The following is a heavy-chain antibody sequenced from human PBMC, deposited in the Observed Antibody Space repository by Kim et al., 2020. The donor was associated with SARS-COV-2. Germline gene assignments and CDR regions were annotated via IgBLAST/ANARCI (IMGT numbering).Heavy chain of an antibody. J-gene: IGHJ4*02. Sequence: GGSLRLSCAASGFTFSSYAMHWVRQAPGKGLEWVAVISYDGSNKYYADSVKGRFTISRDNSKNTLYLQMNSLRAEDTAVYYCARDSHSSGWCTFMDYWGQRTLVTVSS. D-gene: IGHD6-19*01. CDR2: ISYDGSNK. CDR3: ARDSHSSGWCTFMDY. V-gene: IGHV3-30-3*01. CDR1: GFTFSSYA.